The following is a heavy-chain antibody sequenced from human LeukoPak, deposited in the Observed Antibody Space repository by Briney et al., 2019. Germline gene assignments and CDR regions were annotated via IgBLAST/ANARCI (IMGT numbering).Heavy chain of an antibody. CDR3: ARGGYYYGSGSYYSN. J-gene: IGHJ4*02. CDR2: ISSNGGST. D-gene: IGHD3-10*01. CDR1: GFTFSSYA. V-gene: IGHV3-64*01. Sequence: PGGSLRLSCAASGFTFSSYAMHWVRQAPGKGLDYVSAISSNGGSTYYANSVKGRFTISRDNSKNTLYLQMGSLRAEDMAVYYCARGGYYYGSGSYYSNWGQGTLVTVSS.